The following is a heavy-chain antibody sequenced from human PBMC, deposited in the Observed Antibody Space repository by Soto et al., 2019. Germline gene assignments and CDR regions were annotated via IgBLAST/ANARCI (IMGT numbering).Heavy chain of an antibody. CDR2: IHYSGST. J-gene: IGHJ3*02. D-gene: IGHD2-2*02. CDR3: ARLYGLDAFDI. Sequence: PSETLSLTCTVSGGSISSSSYYWGWIRQPPGKGLEWIGSIHYSGSTYHNPSLNSRVSISVDTSKNQFSLKLSSVTAADTAVYYCARLYGLDAFDIWGQGKMVTVSS. CDR1: GGSISSSSYY. V-gene: IGHV4-39*07.